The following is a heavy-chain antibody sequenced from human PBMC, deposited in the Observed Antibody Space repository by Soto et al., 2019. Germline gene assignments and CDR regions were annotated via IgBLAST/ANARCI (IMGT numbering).Heavy chain of an antibody. D-gene: IGHD3-16*01. V-gene: IGHV3-23*01. J-gene: IGHJ4*02. Sequence: GGGPGHSCAASGFTFFKHCMSWGRQAPGKGLEWVSLVSATAGTTYYTDSVKGRFTISRDNSRNTVYLQMNSLRADDTAVYYCAKDRLAGGFDYWGQGTLVTVSS. CDR1: GFTFFKHC. CDR2: VSATAGTT. CDR3: AKDRLAGGFDY.